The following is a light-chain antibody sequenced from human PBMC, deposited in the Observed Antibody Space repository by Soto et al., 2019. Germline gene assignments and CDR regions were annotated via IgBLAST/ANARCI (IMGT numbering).Light chain of an antibody. V-gene: IGLV2-23*02. CDR3: CSYSGSSTFYV. Sequence: QSALTQPASVSGSPGQSITISCTGTSSDVGSYNLVSWYQQHPGKAPQLMIYEVRKRHSGVSNRFSGSKSGNTASLTISGLQADDVTNYYCCSYSGSSTFYVFGTGTKLTVL. CDR2: EVR. J-gene: IGLJ1*01. CDR1: SSDVGSYNL.